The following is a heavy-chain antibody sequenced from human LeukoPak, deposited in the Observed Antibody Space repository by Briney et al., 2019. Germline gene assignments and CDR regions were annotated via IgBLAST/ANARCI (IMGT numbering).Heavy chain of an antibody. CDR1: GYTFTGYY. Sequence: ASVKVSCKASGYTFTGYYMHWVRQAPGQGLEWMGRINPNSGGTNYAQKFQGRVTMTRDTSISTAYMELSRLRSDDTAVYYCARGPRITIFGVVISTYYGMDVWGQGTTVTVSS. J-gene: IGHJ6*02. CDR3: ARGPRITIFGVVISTYYGMDV. D-gene: IGHD3-3*01. V-gene: IGHV1-2*06. CDR2: INPNSGGT.